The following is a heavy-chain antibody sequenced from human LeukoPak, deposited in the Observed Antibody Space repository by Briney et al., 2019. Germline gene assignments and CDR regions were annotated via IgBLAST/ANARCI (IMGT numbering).Heavy chain of an antibody. Sequence: GGSVRLSCAASGFTFSNAWMSWVRQAPGKGLEWVGRIKSKTDGGTTDYAAPVKGRFTISRDDSKNTLYLQMNSLKTEDTAVYYCTTQYSSGWDFDYWGQGTLVTVSS. V-gene: IGHV3-15*01. D-gene: IGHD6-19*01. CDR1: GFTFSNAW. CDR2: IKSKTDGGTT. CDR3: TTQYSSGWDFDY. J-gene: IGHJ4*02.